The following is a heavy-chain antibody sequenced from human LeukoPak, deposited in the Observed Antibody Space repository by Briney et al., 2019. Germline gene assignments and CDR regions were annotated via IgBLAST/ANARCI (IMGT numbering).Heavy chain of an antibody. CDR1: GFTFSDHS. D-gene: IGHD1-7*01. CDR2: ISSRSVTV. J-gene: IGHJ4*02. V-gene: IGHV3-48*01. Sequence: GGSLRLSCVASGFTFSDHSLNWVRQAPGKGLDWLSYISSRSVTVLHAESVKGRFTISRDNAKNILYLQMNSLRPEDTALYYCVRGETATSGTSFDYWGQGALVTVSP. CDR3: VRGETATSGTSFDY.